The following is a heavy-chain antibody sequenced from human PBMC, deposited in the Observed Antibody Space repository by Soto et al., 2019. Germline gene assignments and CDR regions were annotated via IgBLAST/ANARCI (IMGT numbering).Heavy chain of an antibody. CDR3: AGEYYDSSGYYLSWVEYYYYGMDV. D-gene: IGHD3-22*01. Sequence: GASVKVSCKASGYTFTNYYMHSVRQAPGQGLEWMGIINPTAGGTTYAQKFQGRVTLTRDTSTSTVYMELSNLRAEDTAVYYCAGEYYDSSGYYLSWVEYYYYGMDVWGQGTTVTVSS. V-gene: IGHV1-46*01. J-gene: IGHJ6*02. CDR2: INPTAGGT. CDR1: GYTFTNYY.